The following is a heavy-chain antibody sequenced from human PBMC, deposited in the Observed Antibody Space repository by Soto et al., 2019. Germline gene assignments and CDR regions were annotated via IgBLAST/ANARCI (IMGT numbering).Heavy chain of an antibody. V-gene: IGHV4-34*01. CDR1: GGSFSGYY. CDR2: INHSGIT. CDR3: AIGPRMWLAGGGY. Sequence: SETLSLTCAVYGGSFSGYYWSWIRQPPGKGLEWLGEINHSGITDYNPSLKSRITISIDTSKKQFSLKLNSVTAADTAVYYCAIGPRMWLAGGGYWGQGTQV. J-gene: IGHJ1*01. D-gene: IGHD6-19*01.